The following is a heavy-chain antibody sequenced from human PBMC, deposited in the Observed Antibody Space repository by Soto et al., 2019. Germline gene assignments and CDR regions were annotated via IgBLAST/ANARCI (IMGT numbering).Heavy chain of an antibody. D-gene: IGHD5-18*01. Sequence: GAAVQVSCKASGYTFTSYYMHWVRQAPGQGLEWMGIINPSGGSTSYAQKFQGRVTMTRDTSTSTVYMELSSLRSEDTAVYYCARDSSDTAMVTSGMDVWGQGTTVTVS. V-gene: IGHV1-46*01. J-gene: IGHJ6*02. CDR2: INPSGGST. CDR1: GYTFTSYY. CDR3: ARDSSDTAMVTSGMDV.